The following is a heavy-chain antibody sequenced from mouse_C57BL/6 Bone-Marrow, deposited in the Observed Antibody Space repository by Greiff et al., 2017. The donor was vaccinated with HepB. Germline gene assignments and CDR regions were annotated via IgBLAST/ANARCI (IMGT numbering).Heavy chain of an antibody. CDR2: IYWDDDK. Sequence: QVTLKESGPGILQSSQTLSLTCSFSGFSLSTSGMGVSWIRQPSGKGLEWLAHIYWDDDKRYNPSLKSRLTISKDTSRNQVFLKITSVDTADTATYYCARSLRANWGYWYFDVWGTGTTVTVSS. J-gene: IGHJ1*03. V-gene: IGHV8-12*01. CDR1: GFSLSTSGMG. CDR3: ARSLRANWGYWYFDV. D-gene: IGHD4-1*01.